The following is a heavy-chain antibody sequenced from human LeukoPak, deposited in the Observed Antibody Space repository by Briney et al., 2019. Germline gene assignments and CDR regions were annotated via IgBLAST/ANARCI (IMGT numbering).Heavy chain of an antibody. CDR2: ISTTSDAM. CDR1: GFTFSDYA. V-gene: IGHV3-69-1*01. D-gene: IGHD2-15*01. Sequence: NPGGSLRLSCAASGFTFSDYAMNWVRQAPGKGLEWLSSISTTSDAMYYADSVKGRLTVSRDNAKNSLFLQMHSLRAEDTAIYYCAREIPGRIAADCWGQGTLVTVSS. J-gene: IGHJ4*02. CDR3: AREIPGRIAADC.